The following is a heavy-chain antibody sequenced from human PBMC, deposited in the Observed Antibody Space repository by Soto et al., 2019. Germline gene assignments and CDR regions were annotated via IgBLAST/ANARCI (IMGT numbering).Heavy chain of an antibody. D-gene: IGHD3-10*01. CDR1: GGSISSSSYY. CDR3: ARHPGGSGSYFDY. J-gene: IGHJ4*02. Sequence: QLQLQESGPGLVKPSETLSLTCTVSGGSISSSSYYWGWIRQPPGKGLEWIGSIYYSGSTYYNPSLKSRVTISVDTSKNQFSLKLSSVTAADTAVYYCARHPGGSGSYFDYWGQGTLVTVSS. V-gene: IGHV4-39*01. CDR2: IYYSGST.